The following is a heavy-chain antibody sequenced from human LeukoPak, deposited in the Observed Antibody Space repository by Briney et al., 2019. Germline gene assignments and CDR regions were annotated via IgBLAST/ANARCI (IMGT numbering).Heavy chain of an antibody. CDR3: AKSFRNTYYYDSSGRGWFDP. Sequence: GGSLRLSCAASGFTVSSNYMSWVRQAPGKGLEWVSAISGSGGSTYYADSVKGRFTISRDNSKNTLYLQMNSLRAEDTAVYYCAKSFRNTYYYDSSGRGWFDPWGQGTLVTVSS. D-gene: IGHD3-22*01. V-gene: IGHV3-23*01. CDR1: GFTVSSNY. CDR2: ISGSGGST. J-gene: IGHJ5*02.